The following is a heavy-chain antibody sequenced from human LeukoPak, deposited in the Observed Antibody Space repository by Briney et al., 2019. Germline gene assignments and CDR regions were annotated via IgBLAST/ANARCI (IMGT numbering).Heavy chain of an antibody. Sequence: GGSLRLSCAASGFTFSSYWMSWVRQAPGKGLEWVANIKQDGSEKYYVDSVRGRFTISRDNAKNSLYLQMNSLRAEDTAVYYRARVSDYYGSGYAFDIWGQGTMVTVSS. J-gene: IGHJ3*02. V-gene: IGHV3-7*03. CDR2: IKQDGSEK. CDR3: ARVSDYYGSGYAFDI. D-gene: IGHD3-10*01. CDR1: GFTFSSYW.